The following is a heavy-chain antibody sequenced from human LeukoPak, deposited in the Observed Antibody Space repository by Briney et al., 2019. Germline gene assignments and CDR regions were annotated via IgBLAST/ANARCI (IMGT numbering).Heavy chain of an antibody. D-gene: IGHD6-19*01. CDR1: GFTFSSYG. V-gene: IGHV3-30*02. CDR2: IRYDGSNK. Sequence: GGSLRLSCAASGFTFSSYGMHWVRQAPGKGLEWVAFIRYDGSNKYYADSVKGRFTISRDNSKNTLYLQMNSLRAEDTAVYYCAREPYSSGWYYFDYWGQGTLVTVSS. CDR3: AREPYSSGWYYFDY. J-gene: IGHJ4*02.